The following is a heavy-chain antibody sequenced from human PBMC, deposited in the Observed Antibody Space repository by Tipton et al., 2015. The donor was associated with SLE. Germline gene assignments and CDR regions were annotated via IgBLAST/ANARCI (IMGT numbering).Heavy chain of an antibody. V-gene: IGHV5-51*01. D-gene: IGHD6-19*01. Sequence: QLVQSGAEVKKPGESLKISCKGSGYSFTSYWIGWVRQMPGKGLEWMGIIYPGDSDTRYSPSFQGQVTISADKSISTAYLQWGSLKASDTAMYYCARETAGLSSGWFSFDYWGQGTLVTVSS. CDR1: GYSFTSYW. CDR3: ARETAGLSSGWFSFDY. J-gene: IGHJ4*02. CDR2: IYPGDSDT.